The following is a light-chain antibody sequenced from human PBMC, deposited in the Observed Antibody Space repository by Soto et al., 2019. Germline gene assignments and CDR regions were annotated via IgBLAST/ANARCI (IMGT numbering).Light chain of an antibody. CDR1: SGDVGSHNY. CDR3: SSYTSSSTL. J-gene: IGLJ1*01. CDR2: EVS. V-gene: IGLV2-14*01. Sequence: QSVLTQPAAVSGSPGQSITISCAVTSGDVGSHNYVSWHQQHPRNAPQLMIYEVSNRPSGVSSRFSGSKSGNTASLTISGLQAEDEADYYCSSYTSSSTLFGTGTKVTVL.